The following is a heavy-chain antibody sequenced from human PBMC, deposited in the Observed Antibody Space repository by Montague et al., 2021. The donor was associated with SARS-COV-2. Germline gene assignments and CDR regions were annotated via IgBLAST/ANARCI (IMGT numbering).Heavy chain of an antibody. CDR2: IYYSGST. J-gene: IGHJ5*02. CDR3: ARQGRKWLVRIDWFDP. V-gene: IGHV4-39*01. Sequence: SETLSLTCTVSGGSISSSGYYWGWIRQPPGKGLEWIGSIYYSGSTYYNPSLKSRVTISIDTSKNQFSLKLSSVTAADTAVYYCARQGRKWLVRIDWFDPWGQGTLVTVSS. CDR1: GGSISSSGYY. D-gene: IGHD6-19*01.